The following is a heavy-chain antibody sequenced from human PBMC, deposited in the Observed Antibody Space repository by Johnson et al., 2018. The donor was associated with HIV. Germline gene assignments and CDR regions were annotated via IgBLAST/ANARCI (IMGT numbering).Heavy chain of an antibody. CDR1: GFTVSRNY. D-gene: IGHD4-23*01. CDR3: ARDYRYGGNSAFDI. Sequence: VQLVESGGGLIQPGGSLRLSCAASGFTVSRNYMSWVRQAPGKGLEWVSVIYSGGSTYYEDSGKGRFTISRDNSKNTLYLQMNSLRAEDTAVYYCARDYRYGGNSAFDIWGQGTMVTVSS. CDR2: IYSGGST. V-gene: IGHV3-53*01. J-gene: IGHJ3*02.